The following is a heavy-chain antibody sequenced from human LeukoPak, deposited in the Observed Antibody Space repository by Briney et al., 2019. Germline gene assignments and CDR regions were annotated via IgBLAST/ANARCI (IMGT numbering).Heavy chain of an antibody. CDR2: ITPNADRT. CDR1: GFTFGSYG. J-gene: IGHJ1*01. CDR3: AIMHGYYDGSGYWVQ. D-gene: IGHD3-22*01. Sequence: PGGCLRLSCAAPGFTFGSYGMSWVRQAPGKGLEWGSFITPNADRTSYADSVEGRFTISRDNPRNTLCMQMNSLRDEDTALYYCAIMHGYYDGSGYWVQWGQGTLVTVSS. V-gene: IGHV3-23*01.